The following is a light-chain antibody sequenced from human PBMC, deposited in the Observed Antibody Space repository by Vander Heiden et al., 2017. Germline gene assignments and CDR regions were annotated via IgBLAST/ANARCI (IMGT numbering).Light chain of an antibody. J-gene: IGKJ1*01. Sequence: EIGLTQSPGTLSLSPGERDTLSCRVSQSVSSHYLAWYQKKPGQAPRLLMYDASSRATGISDRFSGSGSGTDFTLTITRLEPEDFAVYYCQQNRTFGQGTKVEIK. CDR2: DAS. CDR1: QSVSSHY. V-gene: IGKV3-20*01. CDR3: QQNRT.